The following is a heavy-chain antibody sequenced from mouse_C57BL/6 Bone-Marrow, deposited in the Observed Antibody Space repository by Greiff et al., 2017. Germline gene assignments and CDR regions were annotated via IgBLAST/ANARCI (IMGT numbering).Heavy chain of an antibody. CDR2: ISDGGSYT. Sequence: EVKLVESGGGLVKPGGSLKLSCAASGFTFSSYAMSWVRQTPEKRLEWVATISDGGSYTYYPDNVKGRFTISRDNAKNNLYLQMRHLKSEDTAMYYCARDPSNYFDYWGQGTTLTVSS. CDR1: GFTFSSYA. V-gene: IGHV5-4*01. CDR3: ARDPSNYFDY. J-gene: IGHJ2*01.